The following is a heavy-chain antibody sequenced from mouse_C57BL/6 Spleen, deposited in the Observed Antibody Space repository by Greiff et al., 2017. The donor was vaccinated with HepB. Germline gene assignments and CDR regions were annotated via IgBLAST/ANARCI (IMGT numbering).Heavy chain of an antibody. D-gene: IGHD3-1*01. Sequence: DVKLQESGPELVKPGASVKMSCKASGYTFTDYNMHWVKQSHGKSLEWIGYINPNNGGTSYNQKFKGKATLTVNKSSSTAYMELRSLTSEDSAVYYCARSGDAMDYWGQGTSVTVSS. CDR2: INPNNGGT. J-gene: IGHJ4*01. V-gene: IGHV1-22*01. CDR3: ARSGDAMDY. CDR1: GYTFTDYN.